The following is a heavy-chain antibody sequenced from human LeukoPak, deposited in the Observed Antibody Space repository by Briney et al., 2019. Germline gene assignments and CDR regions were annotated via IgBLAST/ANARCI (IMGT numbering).Heavy chain of an antibody. D-gene: IGHD7-27*01. CDR3: ARDGSTGDVDFDY. V-gene: IGHV3-7*05. CDR2: TKQDGGEK. CDR1: GFTFSSYC. Sequence: GGSLRLSCAAPGFTFSSYCMSWVRQAPGKGLEWVASTKQDGGEKYCVDSVKGRFTISRDNAKSSLYLQMNSLRAEDTAVYYCARDGSTGDVDFDYWGQGTLVTVSS. J-gene: IGHJ4*02.